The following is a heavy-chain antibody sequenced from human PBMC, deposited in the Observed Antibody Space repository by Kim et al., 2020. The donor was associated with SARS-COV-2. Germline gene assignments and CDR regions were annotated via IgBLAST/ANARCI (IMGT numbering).Heavy chain of an antibody. V-gene: IGHV3-23*02. D-gene: IGHD1-26*01. Sequence: VKGRSTFSRDNAKNTLYLQRNSLRAEDTAVYYCAKWQLWELSRAEYFQHWGQGTLVTVSS. J-gene: IGHJ1*01. CDR3: AKWQLWELSRAEYFQH.